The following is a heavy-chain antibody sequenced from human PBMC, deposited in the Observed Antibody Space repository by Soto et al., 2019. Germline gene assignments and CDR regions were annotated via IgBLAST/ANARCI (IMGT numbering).Heavy chain of an antibody. D-gene: IGHD3-9*01. Sequence: PGRSLRLSCAASGFTFSSCGMHWVRQAPGKGLEWVAVIWYDGSNKYYADSVKGRFTISRDNSKNTLYLQMNSLRAEDTAVYYCARDGSWVRYFDWLSPYYYGMDVWGQGTTVTVSS. J-gene: IGHJ6*02. CDR3: ARDGSWVRYFDWLSPYYYGMDV. CDR1: GFTFSSCG. V-gene: IGHV3-33*01. CDR2: IWYDGSNK.